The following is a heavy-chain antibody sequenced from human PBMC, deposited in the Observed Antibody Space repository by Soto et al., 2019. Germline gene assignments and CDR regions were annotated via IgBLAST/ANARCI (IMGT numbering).Heavy chain of an antibody. D-gene: IGHD4-17*01. CDR1: GFTFSSYW. J-gene: IGHJ4*02. CDR3: ARAMDGDFVLHD. V-gene: IGHV3-74*01. Sequence: EVQLVESGGGLVQPGGSLRLSCAASGFTFSSYWMHWVRQAPGTGLVWVSRLDSDGSTRGYADSVRGRFIISRDNAKNTLFLQMNSLRAEDTAVYYCARAMDGDFVLHDWGQGTLVTVSS. CDR2: LDSDGSTR.